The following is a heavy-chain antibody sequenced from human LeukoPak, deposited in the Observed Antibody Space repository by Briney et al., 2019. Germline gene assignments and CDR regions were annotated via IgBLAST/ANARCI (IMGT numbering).Heavy chain of an antibody. D-gene: IGHD2-21*02. CDR3: ARDRTETAIDY. Sequence: GGSLRLSCAASGFTFSSYAMHWVRQAPGKGLEWVAVISYDGSNKYYADSVKGRFTISRDNSKNTLYLQMNSLRAEDTAVCYCARDRTETAIDYWGQGTLVTVSS. CDR1: GFTFSSYA. CDR2: ISYDGSNK. V-gene: IGHV3-30-3*01. J-gene: IGHJ4*02.